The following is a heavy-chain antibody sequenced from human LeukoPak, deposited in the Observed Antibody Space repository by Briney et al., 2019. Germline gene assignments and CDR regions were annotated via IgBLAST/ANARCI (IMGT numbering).Heavy chain of an antibody. D-gene: IGHD6-19*01. CDR2: ISGSGGST. V-gene: IGHV3-23*01. CDR3: AKSFGYSSGWYRPNGDYFDY. Sequence: PGGSLRLSCAASGFTFSSYAMSWVRQAPGKGLEWVSAISGSGGSTYYADSVKGRFTISRDNSKNTLYLQMNSLRAEDTAVYYCAKSFGYSSGWYRPNGDYFDYWGQGTLVTVSS. CDR1: GFTFSSYA. J-gene: IGHJ4*02.